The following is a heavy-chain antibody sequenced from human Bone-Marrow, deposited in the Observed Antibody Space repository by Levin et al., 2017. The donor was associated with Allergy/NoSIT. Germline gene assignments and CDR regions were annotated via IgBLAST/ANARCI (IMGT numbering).Heavy chain of an antibody. CDR3: ASWGGGAFDI. D-gene: IGHD3-10*01. J-gene: IGHJ3*02. Sequence: GGSLRLSCAASGFTFSSYAMHWVRQAPGKGLEWVAVISYDGSNKYYADSVKGRFTISRDNSKNTLYLQMNSLRAEDTAVYYCASWGGGAFDIWGQGTMVTVSS. CDR1: GFTFSSYA. V-gene: IGHV3-30*04. CDR2: ISYDGSNK.